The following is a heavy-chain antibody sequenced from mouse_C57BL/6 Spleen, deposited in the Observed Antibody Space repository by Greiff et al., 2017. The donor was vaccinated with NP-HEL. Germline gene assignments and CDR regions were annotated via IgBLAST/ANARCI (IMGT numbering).Heavy chain of an antibody. V-gene: IGHV1-69*01. CDR2: IDPSDSYT. D-gene: IGHD1-1*01. CDR3: ARHYGSSYDYAMDY. J-gene: IGHJ4*01. Sequence: VQLQQPGAELVMPGASVKLSCKASGYTFTSYWMHWVKQRPGQGLEWIGEIDPSDSYTNYNQKFKGKSTLTVDKSSSTAYMQLSSLTSEDSAVYYCARHYGSSYDYAMDYWGQGTSVTVSS. CDR1: GYTFTSYW.